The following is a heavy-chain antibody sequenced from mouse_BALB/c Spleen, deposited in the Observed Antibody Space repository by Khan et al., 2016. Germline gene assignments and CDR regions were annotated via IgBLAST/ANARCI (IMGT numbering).Heavy chain of an antibody. Sequence: QIQLVQSGPELKKPGETAKISCKASGYSFTNYGMNWVKQAPGKGLKWMGWIDTNTGEPTYAEEFKGRFAFSLETSAITAYLQINNLKNDDTATYFCARWGYDYAWFAYWGQGTLVTVSA. CDR2: IDTNTGEP. J-gene: IGHJ3*01. V-gene: IGHV9-3*02. CDR1: GYSFTNYG. CDR3: ARWGYDYAWFAY. D-gene: IGHD2-4*01.